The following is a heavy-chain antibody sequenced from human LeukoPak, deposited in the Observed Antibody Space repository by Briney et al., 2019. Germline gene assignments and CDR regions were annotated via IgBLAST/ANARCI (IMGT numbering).Heavy chain of an antibody. J-gene: IGHJ4*02. V-gene: IGHV4-59*12. CDR2: IYYSGST. Sequence: SETLSLTCTVSGGSISSYYWSWIRQPPGKGLEWIGYIYYSGSTNYNPSLKSRVTISVDTSKNQFSLKLSSVTAADTAVYYCARGGGSGALGGDYWGQGTLVTVSS. CDR3: ARGGGSGALGGDY. CDR1: GGSISSYY. D-gene: IGHD3-10*01.